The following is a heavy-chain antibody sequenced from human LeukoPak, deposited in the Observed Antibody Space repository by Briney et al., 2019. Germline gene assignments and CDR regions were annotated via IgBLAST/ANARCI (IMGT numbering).Heavy chain of an antibody. V-gene: IGHV4-61*01. CDR2: IYYSGST. D-gene: IGHD3-22*01. CDR1: GGSVSSGSYY. CDR3: AGTYYYDSSGYYYWYFDL. Sequence: SETLSLTCTVSGGSVSSGSYYWSWIRQPPGKGLEWIGYIYYSGSTNYNPSLRSRVTISVDTSKNQFSLKLSSVTAADTAVYYCAGTYYYDSSGYYYWYFDLWGRGTLVTVSS. J-gene: IGHJ2*01.